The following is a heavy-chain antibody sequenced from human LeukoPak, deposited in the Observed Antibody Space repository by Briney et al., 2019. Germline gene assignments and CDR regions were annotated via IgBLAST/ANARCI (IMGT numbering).Heavy chain of an antibody. CDR3: ARDKDIVLMVYASGGFDP. D-gene: IGHD2-8*01. CDR2: INPNSGGT. Sequence: ASVKVSCKASGYTFTGYYMHWVRQAPGQGLEWMGWINPNSGGTNYAQKFQGRVTMTRDTSISTAYMELSRLRSDDTAVYYCARDKDIVLMVYASGGFDPWGQGTLVTVSS. CDR1: GYTFTGYY. J-gene: IGHJ5*02. V-gene: IGHV1-2*02.